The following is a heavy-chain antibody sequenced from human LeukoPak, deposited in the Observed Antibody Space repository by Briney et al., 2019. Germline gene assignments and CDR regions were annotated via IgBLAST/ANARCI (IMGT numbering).Heavy chain of an antibody. J-gene: IGHJ4*02. Sequence: GGSLRLSCAASGFIYSNYGMTWVRQAPGKGLEWVANINQDGSEKYYVDSVKGRFTISRDNAKNSLYLQMNRLRAEDTALYYCVKVSVAAPGSDYWGQGTLVTVSS. CDR1: GFIYSNYG. CDR2: INQDGSEK. V-gene: IGHV3-7*01. D-gene: IGHD6-13*01. CDR3: VKVSVAAPGSDY.